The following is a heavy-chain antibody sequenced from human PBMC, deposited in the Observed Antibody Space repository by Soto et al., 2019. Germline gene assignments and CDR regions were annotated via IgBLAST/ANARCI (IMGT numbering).Heavy chain of an antibody. CDR2: FYSSGSI. CDR1: GYFIGAGGYY. J-gene: IGHJ5*02. V-gene: IGHV4-31*03. Sequence: QIELQESGPGLVKPSQTQSLTCFVSGYFIGAGGYYWSWIRHHPGKGLEWIGSFYSSGSIIYNPSLRSRVSITGDMSTNQFSMSLTSVTAADTARYYCARMYSSGSGWFHPWGQGTLVTVSS. D-gene: IGHD6-19*01. CDR3: ARMYSSGSGWFHP.